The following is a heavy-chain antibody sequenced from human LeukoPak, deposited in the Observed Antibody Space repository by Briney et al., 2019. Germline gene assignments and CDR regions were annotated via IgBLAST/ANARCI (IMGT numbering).Heavy chain of an antibody. CDR2: INTNTGNP. CDR1: GYTFTNYA. CDR3: AREDYYVSSAPTNFDI. D-gene: IGHD3-22*01. V-gene: IGHV7-4-1*02. J-gene: IGHJ4*02. Sequence: ASVKVSCTASGYTFTNYAMNWVRQAPGQGLEWMGWINTNTGNPTYTQGFTGRFVFSLDTSVTTAYLQISSLKPEDTAVYSCAREDYYVSSAPTNFDIWGQGTLVTVSS.